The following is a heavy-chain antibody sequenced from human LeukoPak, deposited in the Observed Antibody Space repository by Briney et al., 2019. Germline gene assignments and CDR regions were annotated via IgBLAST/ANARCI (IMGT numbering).Heavy chain of an antibody. V-gene: IGHV3-7*01. Sequence: GGSLRRSCAASGFTFSSYWMSWVRQAPGKGLEWVANIKQDGSEKYYVDSVKGRFTISRDNAKNSLYLQMNSLRAEDTAVYYCARLYYYDSSGYYNWFDPWGQGTLVTVSS. CDR1: GFTFSSYW. CDR3: ARLYYYDSSGYYNWFDP. CDR2: IKQDGSEK. D-gene: IGHD3-22*01. J-gene: IGHJ5*02.